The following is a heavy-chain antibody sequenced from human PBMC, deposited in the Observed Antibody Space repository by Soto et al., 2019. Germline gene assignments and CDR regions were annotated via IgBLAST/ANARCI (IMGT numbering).Heavy chain of an antibody. V-gene: IGHV1-18*01. CDR2: ISTYDGNT. J-gene: IGHJ4*02. CDR1: GYSFTIYG. D-gene: IGHD2-15*01. Sequence: QVQLVQSGAEVKNPGASVRVSCRASGYSFTIYGITWVRQAPGQGLEWMGWISTYDGNTNYAQNFQGRVSMARDTPTSTAYMELRSLRSDDTAVYYCARDRGRSCIGGTCPFDYWGQGTLVTVSS. CDR3: ARDRGRSCIGGTCPFDY.